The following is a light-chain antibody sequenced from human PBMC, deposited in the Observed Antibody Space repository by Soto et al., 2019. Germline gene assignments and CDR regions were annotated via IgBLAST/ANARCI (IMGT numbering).Light chain of an antibody. Sequence: DIVMTQSPDSLAVSLGERATINCKSSQSVLYSSNNKNYLAWYQQKPGQPPKLLIYWASTRESGVPDRFSGSGSVTDFPRTISSLQAEDVPVYSCQQYYRPWTFGQGTKVEIK. CDR2: WAS. J-gene: IGKJ1*01. V-gene: IGKV4-1*01. CDR3: QQYYRPWT. CDR1: QSVLYSSNNKNY.